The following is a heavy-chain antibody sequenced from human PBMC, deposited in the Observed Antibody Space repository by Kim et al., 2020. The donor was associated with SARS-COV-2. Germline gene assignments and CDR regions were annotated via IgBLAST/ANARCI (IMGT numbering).Heavy chain of an antibody. Sequence: ASVKVSCKASGYTFTNYFMHWVRQAPGQRLEWLGWIDAGNGKTKYSQKFQGRVIITRYTSASIVYMELSSLRSEDTAVYYCAREPHSDASHAPDYWGQGT. CDR3: AREPHSDASHAPDY. D-gene: IGHD2-2*01. J-gene: IGHJ4*02. CDR1: GYTFTNYF. CDR2: IDAGNGKT. V-gene: IGHV1-3*01.